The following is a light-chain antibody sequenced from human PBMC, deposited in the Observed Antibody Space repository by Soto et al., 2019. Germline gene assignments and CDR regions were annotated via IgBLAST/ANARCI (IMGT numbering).Light chain of an antibody. CDR2: EGS. V-gene: IGLV2-23*01. CDR3: CSYAGV. J-gene: IGLJ2*01. Sequence: QSVLTQPASVSGSPGQSITISCTGTSSDVGSYNLVSWYQQHPGKAPKLMIYEGSKRPSGVSNRFSGSKSGNTASLTISGLQAEDEADYYCCSYAGVFGGGTQLTVL. CDR1: SSDVGSYNL.